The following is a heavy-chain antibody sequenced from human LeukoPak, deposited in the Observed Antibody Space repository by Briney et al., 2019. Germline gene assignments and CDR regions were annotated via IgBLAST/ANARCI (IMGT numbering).Heavy chain of an antibody. CDR2: INPNSGGT. Sequence: ASVKVSCKASGYTFTGYYMHWVRQAPGQGLEWMGWINPNSGGTNYAQKFQGRVTMTRDTSISTAYMELSRLRSDDTAVYCCATNYYYDSSGYKGAFDIWGQGTMVTVSS. J-gene: IGHJ3*02. CDR1: GYTFTGYY. CDR3: ATNYYYDSSGYKGAFDI. V-gene: IGHV1-2*02. D-gene: IGHD3-22*01.